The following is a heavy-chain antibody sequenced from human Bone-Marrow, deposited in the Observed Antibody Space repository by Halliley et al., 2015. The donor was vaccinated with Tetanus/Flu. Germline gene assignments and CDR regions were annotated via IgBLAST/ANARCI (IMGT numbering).Heavy chain of an antibody. V-gene: IGHV3-23*01. J-gene: IGHJ4*02. Sequence: WVSTISGGGGATYYADSVKGRFTISRDNSKHTLYLQRNSLRAEDTAVYYWATGDYGDYVYIYWGQGTLVTVSS. CDR3: ATGDYGDYVYIY. D-gene: IGHD4-17*01. CDR2: ISGGGGAT.